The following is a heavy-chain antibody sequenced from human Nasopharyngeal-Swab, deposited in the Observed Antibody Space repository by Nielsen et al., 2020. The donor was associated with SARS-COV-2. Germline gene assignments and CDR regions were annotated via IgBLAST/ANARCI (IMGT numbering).Heavy chain of an antibody. J-gene: IGHJ4*02. CDR2: IWYDGSNK. CDR3: ARDCYGFSTTCNLIDY. Sequence: GGSLRLSCAASGFTFSSYGMHWVRQAPGKGLEWVAVIWYDGSNKYYADSVKGRFTISRDNSKNSLYLQMNSLRAEDTAVYYCARDCYGFSTTCNLIDYWGQGTLVTVSS. V-gene: IGHV3-33*01. D-gene: IGHD2/OR15-2a*01. CDR1: GFTFSSYG.